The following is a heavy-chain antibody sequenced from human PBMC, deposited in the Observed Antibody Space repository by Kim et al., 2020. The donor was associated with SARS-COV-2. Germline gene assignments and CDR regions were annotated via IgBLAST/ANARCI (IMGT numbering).Heavy chain of an antibody. CDR2: IGGDGSQN. J-gene: IGHJ3*02. CDR3: ASDKTPSYGDAWFDALDI. D-gene: IGHD3-9*01. V-gene: IGHV3-7*01. Sequence: GGSLRLSCTASGFTFSTYWMTWVRQAPGKGLEWVANIGGDGSQNYYVDSVKGRFTISRDNAKNSLYLQMDGLRAEDTAVYYCASDKTPSYGDAWFDALDIWGQGTMVTVSS. CDR1: GFTFSTYW.